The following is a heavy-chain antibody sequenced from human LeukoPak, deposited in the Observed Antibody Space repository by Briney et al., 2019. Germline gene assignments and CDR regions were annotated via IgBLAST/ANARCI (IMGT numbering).Heavy chain of an antibody. J-gene: IGHJ6*02. D-gene: IGHD6-6*01. CDR3: ARDLRSSDDYYYYYGMDV. CDR1: GGSISSYY. Sequence: SETLSLTCTVSGGSISSYYWSWIRQPPGKGLEWIGYIYYSGSTNYNPSLKSRVTISVDTSKNQFSLKLSSVTAADTAVYYCARDLRSSDDYYYYYGMDVWGQGTLVTVSS. V-gene: IGHV4-59*01. CDR2: IYYSGST.